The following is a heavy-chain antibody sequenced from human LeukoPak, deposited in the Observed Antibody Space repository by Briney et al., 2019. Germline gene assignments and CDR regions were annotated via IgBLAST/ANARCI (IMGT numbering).Heavy chain of an antibody. Sequence: GGSLRLSCAASGFTFSSYWMSWVRQAPGKGLEWVANIKQDGSEKYYVDSVKGRFTISRDNAKNSLYLQMNSLRAEDTAVYYCARRYDFWSGYYLGGFDYWGQGTLVTVSS. CDR3: ARRYDFWSGYYLGGFDY. CDR1: GFTFSSYW. J-gene: IGHJ4*02. CDR2: IKQDGSEK. D-gene: IGHD3-3*01. V-gene: IGHV3-7*01.